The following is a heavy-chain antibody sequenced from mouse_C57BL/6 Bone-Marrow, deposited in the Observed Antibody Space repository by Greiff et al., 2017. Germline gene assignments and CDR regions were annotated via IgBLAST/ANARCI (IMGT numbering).Heavy chain of an antibody. CDR1: GYTFTSYW. CDR3: ARENYYGSRGYFDV. CDR2: INPSNGGT. V-gene: IGHV1-53*01. D-gene: IGHD1-1*01. J-gene: IGHJ1*03. Sequence: QVQLQQPGTELVKPGASVKLSCKASGYTFTSYWMHWVKQRPGQGLEWIGNINPSNGGTNYNEKFKCKATLTVDKSSSTAYMQLSSLTSEDSEVYYCARENYYGSRGYFDVWGTGTTVTVAS.